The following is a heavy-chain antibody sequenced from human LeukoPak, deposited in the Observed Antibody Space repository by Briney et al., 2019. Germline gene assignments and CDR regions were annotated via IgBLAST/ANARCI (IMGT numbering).Heavy chain of an antibody. V-gene: IGHV4-34*01. J-gene: IGHJ6*03. Sequence: SETLSLTCAVYGGSFSGYYWSWIRQPPGKGLEWIGEINHSGSTNYSPSRKSRVTISLDTSKNQFSLKLSSVTAADTAVYYCARGRGAAAYYYMDVWGKGTTVTVSS. D-gene: IGHD6-13*01. CDR1: GGSFSGYY. CDR2: INHSGST. CDR3: ARGRGAAAYYYMDV.